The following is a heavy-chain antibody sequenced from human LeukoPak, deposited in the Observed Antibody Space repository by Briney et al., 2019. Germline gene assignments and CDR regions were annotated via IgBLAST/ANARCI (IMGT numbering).Heavy chain of an antibody. J-gene: IGHJ5*02. Sequence: PSETLSLTSAVYGGSFSGYYWSWIRQPPGKGLEWIGEINHSGSTNYNPSLKSRVTISVDTSKNQFSLKLSSVTAADTAVYYCARRVRHRGDYVWWFDPWGQGTLVTVSS. CDR3: ARRVRHRGDYVWWFDP. CDR1: GGSFSGYY. CDR2: INHSGST. V-gene: IGHV4-34*01. D-gene: IGHD3-16*01.